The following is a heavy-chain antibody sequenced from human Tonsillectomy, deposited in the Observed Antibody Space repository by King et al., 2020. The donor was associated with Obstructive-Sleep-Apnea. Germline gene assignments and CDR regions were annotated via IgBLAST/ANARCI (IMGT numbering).Heavy chain of an antibody. CDR1: GGSISSGGYY. CDR2: MYYSGST. CDR3: ARAGYSGYDFSY. Sequence: PLQESGPGLAKPSQTLSLTCTVSGGSISSGGYYWSWIRQHPGKGLEWIGHMYYSGSTYYNPSLKSRVTISGDTSKNQFSLNLSSVTAADTAVYYCARAGYSGYDFSYWGQGTRVTVSS. J-gene: IGHJ4*02. V-gene: IGHV4-31*03. D-gene: IGHD5-12*01.